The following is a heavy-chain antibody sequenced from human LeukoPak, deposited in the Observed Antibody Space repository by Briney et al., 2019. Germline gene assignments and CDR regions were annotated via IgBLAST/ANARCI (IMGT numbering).Heavy chain of an antibody. CDR3: AKDLHFGVDNYYYYGMDV. D-gene: IGHD3-3*01. Sequence: PGRSLRLSCAASGFTLDDYAMHWVRQAPGKGLEWVSGISWNSGSIGYADSVKGRFTISRDNAKNSLYLQMNSLRAEDTALYYCAKDLHFGVDNYYYYGMDVWGQGTTVTVSS. J-gene: IGHJ6*02. V-gene: IGHV3-9*01. CDR1: GFTLDDYA. CDR2: ISWNSGSI.